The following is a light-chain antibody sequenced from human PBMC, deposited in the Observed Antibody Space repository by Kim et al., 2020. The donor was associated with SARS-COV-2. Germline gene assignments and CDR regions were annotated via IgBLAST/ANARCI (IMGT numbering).Light chain of an antibody. CDR2: GDSNGSP. CDR1: SGHSDYR. Sequence: VKLTCTLSSGHSDYRIARHQQQPEKGPRYLMEGDSNGSPSKGDGIPERFSGSSSGAERYLTISSLQSEDEADYYCETWGTGIVVFGGGTQLTVL. J-gene: IGLJ2*01. CDR3: ETWGTGIVV. V-gene: IGLV4-69*01.